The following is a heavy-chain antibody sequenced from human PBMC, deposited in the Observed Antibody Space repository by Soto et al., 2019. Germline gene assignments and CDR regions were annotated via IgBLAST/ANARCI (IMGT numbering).Heavy chain of an antibody. Sequence: EVQLLESGGGLVQPGGSLRLSCAASGFTFSSYAMSWVRQAPGKGLEWVSAISGSGGSTYYADSVKGRFTISRDNSKNTLYLQMNSLRGEDTAVYYCAKDFGPRDGDYQLFRYYGMDVWGQGTPVTGSS. J-gene: IGHJ6*02. CDR3: AKDFGPRDGDYQLFRYYGMDV. V-gene: IGHV3-23*01. D-gene: IGHD4-17*01. CDR1: GFTFSSYA. CDR2: ISGSGGST.